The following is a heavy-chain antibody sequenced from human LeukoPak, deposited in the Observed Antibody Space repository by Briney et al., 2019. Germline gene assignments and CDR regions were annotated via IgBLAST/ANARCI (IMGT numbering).Heavy chain of an antibody. J-gene: IGHJ3*02. Sequence: GASVKVSCKASGYTFTSSDINWVRQATGQGLEWMGWMNPNSGYTGYAQKFQGRVTMTRNTSISTAYMELSSLRSEDTAVYYCARHQHTGDGFDIWGQGTMVTVSS. CDR3: ARHQHTGDGFDI. V-gene: IGHV1-8*01. CDR1: GYTFTSSD. CDR2: MNPNSGYT. D-gene: IGHD4-17*01.